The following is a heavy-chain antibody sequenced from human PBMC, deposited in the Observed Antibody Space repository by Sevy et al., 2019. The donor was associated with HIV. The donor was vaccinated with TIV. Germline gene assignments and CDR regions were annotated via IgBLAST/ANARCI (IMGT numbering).Heavy chain of an antibody. CDR3: ARDPVDTAMGNWFDP. J-gene: IGHJ5*02. CDR2: INSDGSST. D-gene: IGHD5-18*01. CDR1: GFTFSSYW. V-gene: IGHV3-74*01. Sequence: GESLKISCAASGFTFSSYWMHWVRQAPGKGLGCVSRINSDGSSTSYADSVKGRFTISRDNAKNTLYLQMNSLRAEDTAVYYCARDPVDTAMGNWFDPWGQGTLVTVSS.